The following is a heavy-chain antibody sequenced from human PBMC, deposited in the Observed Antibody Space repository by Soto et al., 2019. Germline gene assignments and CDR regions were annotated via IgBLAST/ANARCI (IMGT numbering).Heavy chain of an antibody. CDR3: ARPTSLGGNPFDY. V-gene: IGHV3-74*01. CDR1: GFTFSSYW. Sequence: GGSLRLSCAASGFTFSSYWMHWVRQAPGKGLVWVSRINSDGSSPTYADSVKGRFTISRDNAKNTLYLQMNSLRAEDTAVYYCARPTSLGGNPFDYWGQGPLITVSS. D-gene: IGHD2-15*01. CDR2: INSDGSSP. J-gene: IGHJ4*02.